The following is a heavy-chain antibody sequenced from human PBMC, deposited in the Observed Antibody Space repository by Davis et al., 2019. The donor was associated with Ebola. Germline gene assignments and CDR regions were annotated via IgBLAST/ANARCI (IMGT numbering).Heavy chain of an antibody. CDR1: GFTFSDYY. D-gene: IGHD5-18*01. V-gene: IGHV4-34*01. Sequence: GSLRLSCAASGFTFSDYYMSWIRQPPGKGLEWIGEINHSGSTNYNPSLKSRVTISVDTSKNQFSLKLSSVTAADTAVYYCARGRRYSYGYWGYWGQGTLVTVSS. J-gene: IGHJ4*02. CDR3: ARGRRYSYGYWGY. CDR2: INHSGST.